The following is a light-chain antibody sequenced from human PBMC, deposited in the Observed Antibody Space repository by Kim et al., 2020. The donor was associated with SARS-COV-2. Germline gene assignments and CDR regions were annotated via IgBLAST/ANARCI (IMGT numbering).Light chain of an antibody. CDR2: YDS. V-gene: IGLV3-21*04. CDR3: QVWDSSSDHRVV. J-gene: IGLJ2*01. Sequence: PGKTARLSCGGSSIGSKSVRWYQPKSGQAPVLVISYDSDRPSGIPERFSGSNSGNAATLIISRVEAGDEADHYCQVWDSSSDHRVVFGGGTQLTVL. CDR1: SIGSKS.